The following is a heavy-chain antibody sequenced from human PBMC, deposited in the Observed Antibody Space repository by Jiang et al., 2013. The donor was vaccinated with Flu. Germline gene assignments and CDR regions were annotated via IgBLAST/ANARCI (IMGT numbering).Heavy chain of an antibody. CDR1: GFTFNSYW. D-gene: IGHD5-24*01. CDR3: ARDSPRDGYNEYYFDC. Sequence: ESGGGLVQPGGSLRLSCAASGFTFNSYWMHWVRQAPGKGLVWVSRINSDGSSTSYADTVKGRFTISRDNAKNTLYLQMNTLRAEDTAVYFCARDSPRDGYNEYYFDCWGQGTLVTVSS. J-gene: IGHJ4*02. V-gene: IGHV3-74*01. CDR2: INSDGSST.